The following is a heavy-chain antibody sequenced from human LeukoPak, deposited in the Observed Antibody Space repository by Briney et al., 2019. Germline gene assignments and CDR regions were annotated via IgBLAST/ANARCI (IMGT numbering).Heavy chain of an antibody. CDR3: ARGTWIQLWPGRNYFDY. V-gene: IGHV4-34*01. D-gene: IGHD5-18*01. CDR2: INHSGST. CDR1: GGSFSGYY. J-gene: IGHJ4*02. Sequence: PSETLSLTCAVYGGSFSGYYWSWIRQPPGKGLEWIGEINHSGSTNYNPSLKSRVTISVDTSKNQFSLKLSSVTAADTAVYYCARGTWIQLWPGRNYFDYWGQGTLVTVSS.